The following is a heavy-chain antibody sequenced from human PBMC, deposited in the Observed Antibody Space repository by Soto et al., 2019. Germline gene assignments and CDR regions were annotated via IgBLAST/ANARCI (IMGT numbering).Heavy chain of an antibody. V-gene: IGHV4-30-4*01. J-gene: IGHJ4*02. Sequence: SETLSLTCTVSNDSISNSAYFWTWIRQPPGKGLELIGYIYYSGSASYNPSLKSRVTISIDTSKSQFSLRLNSMTAADTAVYYCARGRYSYGPYFDHWGQGTLVTVSS. CDR3: ARGRYSYGPYFDH. CDR1: NDSISNSAYF. CDR2: IYYSGSA. D-gene: IGHD5-18*01.